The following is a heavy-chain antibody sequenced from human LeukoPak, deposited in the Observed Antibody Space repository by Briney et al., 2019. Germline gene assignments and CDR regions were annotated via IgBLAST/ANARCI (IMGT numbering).Heavy chain of an antibody. CDR1: GYTFTGYY. J-gene: IGHJ4*02. V-gene: IGHV1-2*02. Sequence: GASVKVSCKASGYTFTGYYMHWVRQAPGQGLEWMGWINPNSGGTNYAQKFQGRVTMTRDTSISTAYMELSRLRSDDTAVYYCAGEYCSGGSCSDKDFDYWGQGTLVTVSS. D-gene: IGHD2-15*01. CDR2: INPNSGGT. CDR3: AGEYCSGGSCSDKDFDY.